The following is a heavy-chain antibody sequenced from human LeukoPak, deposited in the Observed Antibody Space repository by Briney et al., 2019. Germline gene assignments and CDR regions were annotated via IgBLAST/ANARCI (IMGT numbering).Heavy chain of an antibody. CDR1: GGSFSGYY. Sequence: KTSETLSLTCAVYGGSFSGYYWSWIRQPPGKGLEWIGEINHSGSTNYNPSLKSRVTISVDTSKNQFSLKLSSVTAADTAVYYCARGHSITGTSNFDYWGQGTLATVSS. V-gene: IGHV4-34*01. J-gene: IGHJ4*02. CDR2: INHSGST. CDR3: ARGHSITGTSNFDY. D-gene: IGHD1-7*01.